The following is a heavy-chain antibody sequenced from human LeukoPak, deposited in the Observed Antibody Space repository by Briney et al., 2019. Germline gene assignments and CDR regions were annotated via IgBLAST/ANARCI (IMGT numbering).Heavy chain of an antibody. V-gene: IGHV3-23*01. CDR2: ISGSGGST. CDR1: GFTFSSYA. CDR3: AKTDFVGISVRYFDWLAPQFSDAFDI. J-gene: IGHJ3*02. Sequence: PGGSLRLSCAASGFTFSSYAMSWVRQAPGKGLEWVSAISGSGGSTYYADSVKGRFTISRDNSKNTLYLQMNSLRAEDTAVYYCAKTDFVGISVRYFDWLAPQFSDAFDIWGQGTMVTVSS. D-gene: IGHD3-9*01.